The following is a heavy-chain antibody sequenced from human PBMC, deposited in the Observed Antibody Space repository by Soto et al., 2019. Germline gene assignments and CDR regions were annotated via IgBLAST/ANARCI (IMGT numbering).Heavy chain of an antibody. J-gene: IGHJ5*02. CDR3: AREGSGAARPRGRWNWFDP. CDR1: GGSISSGGYS. CDR2: IYHSGST. V-gene: IGHV4-30-2*01. D-gene: IGHD6-6*01. Sequence: PSETLSLTCAVSGGSISSGGYSWSWIRQPPGKGLEWIGYIYHSGSTYYNPSLKSRVTISVDRSKNQFSLKLSSVTAADTAVYYCAREGSGAARPRGRWNWFDPWGQGTLVTVSS.